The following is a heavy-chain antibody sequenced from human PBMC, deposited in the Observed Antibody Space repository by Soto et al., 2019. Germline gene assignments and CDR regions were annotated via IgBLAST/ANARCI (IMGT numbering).Heavy chain of an antibody. D-gene: IGHD3-16*02. CDR2: IYWDDDK. V-gene: IGHV2-5*02. Sequence: SGPTLVNPTQTLTLTCTFSGFSLSTSGVGVGWIRQPPGKALEWLALIYWDDDKRYSPSLKSRLTITKDTSKNQVVLTMTNMDPVDTATYYCAHLLMITFGGVIVIGPNFDYWGQGTLVTVSS. CDR1: GFSLSTSGVG. J-gene: IGHJ4*02. CDR3: AHLLMITFGGVIVIGPNFDY.